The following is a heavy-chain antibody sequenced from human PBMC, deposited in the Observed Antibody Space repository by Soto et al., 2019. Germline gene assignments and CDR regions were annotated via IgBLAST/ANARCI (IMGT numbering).Heavy chain of an antibody. D-gene: IGHD2-15*01. CDR3: ARERTRIGFDI. CDR1: GYSFSFYG. Sequence: ASVKVSCKASGYSFSFYGINWVRQAPGQGLEWMGWINPSGGNRNYAQKFQGRVTMTRNTSISTAYMELSSLTSEDTAVYYCARERTRIGFDIWGQGTMVTVSS. J-gene: IGHJ3*02. CDR2: INPSGGNR. V-gene: IGHV1-8*01.